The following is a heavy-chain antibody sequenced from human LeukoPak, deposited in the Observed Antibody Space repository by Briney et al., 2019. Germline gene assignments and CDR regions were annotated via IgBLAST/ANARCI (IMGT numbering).Heavy chain of an antibody. CDR3: ARVYQSSGISSGYFDY. D-gene: IGHD4-23*01. J-gene: IGHJ4*02. CDR2: IYSSGST. CDR1: GGPISSYH. V-gene: IGHV4-4*07. Sequence: SVPLTLPCSVSGGPISSYHGSWIRHPAGEGLEWIGRIYSSGSTRYNPSLKSRVNMSVDTSKNQVSLKLSSATAADTAMYHCARVYQSSGISSGYFDYWGQGTLVTVSS.